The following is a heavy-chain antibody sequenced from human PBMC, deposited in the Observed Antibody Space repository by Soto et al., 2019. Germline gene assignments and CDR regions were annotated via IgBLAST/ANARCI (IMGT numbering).Heavy chain of an antibody. V-gene: IGHV4-61*01. J-gene: IGHJ4*02. CDR3: ATSRDGYIIYFDY. Sequence: SETLSLTCTVSGGSVSSGSYYWSWIRQPPGKGLEWIGYIYYSGSTNYNPSLKSRVTISVDTSTSTVYMELSNLRSEDTAVYYCATSRDGYIIYFDYWGQGTLVTVSS. D-gene: IGHD5-12*01. CDR2: IYYSGST. CDR1: GGSVSSGSYY.